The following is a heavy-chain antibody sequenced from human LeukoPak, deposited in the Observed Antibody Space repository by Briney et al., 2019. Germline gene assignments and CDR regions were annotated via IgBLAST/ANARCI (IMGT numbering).Heavy chain of an antibody. J-gene: IGHJ4*02. CDR3: ARGNYGDLAMRSYYFDY. CDR2: ISYDGSNK. CDR1: GFTFSSYA. Sequence: PGGSLRLSCAASGFTFSSYAMHWVRQAPGKGLEWVAVISYDGSNKYYADSVKGRFTISRDNSKNTLYLQMNSLRAEDTAVYYCARGNYGDLAMRSYYFDYWGQGTLVTVSS. D-gene: IGHD4-17*01. V-gene: IGHV3-30-3*01.